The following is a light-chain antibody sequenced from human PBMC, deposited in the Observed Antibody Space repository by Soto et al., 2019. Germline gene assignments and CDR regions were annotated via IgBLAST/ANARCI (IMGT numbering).Light chain of an antibody. J-gene: IGLJ1*01. V-gene: IGLV2-14*03. CDR1: SSDVGGYDF. Sequence: QSALTPPASVSGSPGQSITISCNGTSSDVGGYDFVSWYQQHPGKAPKLLIYDVNNRPSGVSDRFSGSKSGNTASLTISWLQAEDEADYYCSSYTSSSTDVFGTGTKVTVL. CDR3: SSYTSSSTDV. CDR2: DVN.